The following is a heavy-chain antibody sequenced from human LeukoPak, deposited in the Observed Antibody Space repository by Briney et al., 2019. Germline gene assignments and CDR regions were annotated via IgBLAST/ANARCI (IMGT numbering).Heavy chain of an antibody. Sequence: PSETLSLTCAVSGGSISTSHWWSWVRQPPGKGLEWIGEISHNWMTNYNPSLKSRIIFTLDKSKNEFSLNLSSVTAADTAVYYCARHDYGVSTSGLNLWGQGTLVTVSS. CDR2: ISHNWMT. V-gene: IGHV4-4*02. CDR1: GGSISTSHW. J-gene: IGHJ5*02. CDR3: ARHDYGVSTSGLNL. D-gene: IGHD4-17*01.